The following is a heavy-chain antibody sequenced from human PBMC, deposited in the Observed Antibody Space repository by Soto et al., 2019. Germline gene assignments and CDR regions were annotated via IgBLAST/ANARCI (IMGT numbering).Heavy chain of an antibody. J-gene: IGHJ5*01. CDR1: GFTFSSYA. D-gene: IGHD6-6*01. CDR2: ISGSGGST. Sequence: GESLRLSCAASGFTFSSYALSWVRQPPGKGLEWVSAISGSGGSTYYAVSVKGRFTISRDNSKNTLYLQMNSLRAEDTAVYYCASNPSVPEGWFDYWGQGTLVTVSS. V-gene: IGHV3-23*01. CDR3: ASNPSVPEGWFDY.